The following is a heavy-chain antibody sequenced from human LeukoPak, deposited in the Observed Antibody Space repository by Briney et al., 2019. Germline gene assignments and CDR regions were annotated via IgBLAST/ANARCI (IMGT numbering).Heavy chain of an antibody. V-gene: IGHV4-39*07. CDR3: ARTTEGGYTYGYFYYYYMDV. Sequence: SETLSLTCTVSGGSISSSTYYWGWIRQPPGKGLEWIGNIYYSGSTYYNPSLQSRVTISVDTSKNQFSLNLSSVTAADTAVYYCARTTEGGYTYGYFYYYYMDVWGKGTTVTISS. D-gene: IGHD5-18*01. J-gene: IGHJ6*03. CDR2: IYYSGST. CDR1: GGSISSSTYY.